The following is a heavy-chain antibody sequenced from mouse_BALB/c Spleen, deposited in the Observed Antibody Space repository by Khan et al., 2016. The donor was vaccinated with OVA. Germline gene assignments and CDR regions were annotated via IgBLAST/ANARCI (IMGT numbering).Heavy chain of an antibody. Sequence: QVQLQQSGPEVKKPGETVKISCKASGYSFTNYGMNWVRQAPGKGLKWMGWINTYTGEPTYADDFKGRFAFSLETSASTAYLQINNLKNEDTATYFCASGGYWYFDVWGEGTTVTVSS. CDR3: ASGGYWYFDV. D-gene: IGHD1-1*02. CDR2: INTYTGEP. CDR1: GYSFTNYG. V-gene: IGHV9-3-1*01. J-gene: IGHJ1*01.